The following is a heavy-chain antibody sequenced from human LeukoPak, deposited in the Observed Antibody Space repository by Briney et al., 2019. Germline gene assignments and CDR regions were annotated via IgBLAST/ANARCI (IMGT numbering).Heavy chain of an antibody. CDR1: GFTFGSSA. D-gene: IGHD3-16*01. CDR2: ISGRGDDT. CDR3: GKGGGAADY. J-gene: IGHJ4*02. V-gene: IGHV3-23*01. Sequence: GGSLRLSCAASGFTFGSSAMSWVRQTPGKGLEWVSAISGRGDDTFHADSVKGRFTISRDNSKNTLYLQMNSLRAGDTAVYYCGKGGGAADYWGQGTLVTVSS.